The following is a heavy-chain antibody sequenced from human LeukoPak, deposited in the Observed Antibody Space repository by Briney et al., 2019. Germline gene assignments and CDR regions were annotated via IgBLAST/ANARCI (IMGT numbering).Heavy chain of an antibody. CDR1: GGSFSGYY. Sequence: KPSETLSLTCGVYGGSFSGYYWSWIRQAPGKGLEWIGEINHSGSTSYNPSLKSRVTLSVDTSKNQFSLKLSSVTAADTAVYYCARERQQLPDYYYYMDVWGKGTTVTISS. V-gene: IGHV4-34*01. J-gene: IGHJ6*03. CDR2: INHSGST. D-gene: IGHD6-13*01. CDR3: ARERQQLPDYYYYMDV.